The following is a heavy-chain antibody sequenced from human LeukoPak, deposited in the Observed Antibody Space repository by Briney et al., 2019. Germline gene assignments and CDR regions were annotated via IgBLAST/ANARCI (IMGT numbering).Heavy chain of an antibody. CDR2: INPNSGGT. CDR3: ARGRAARYYYYYMDV. J-gene: IGHJ6*03. CDR1: GYTFTGYY. V-gene: IGHV1-2*02. Sequence: ASVKVSCKASGYTFTGYYMHWVRQAPGQGLEWMGWINPNSGGTNYAQKFQGRVTMTRDTSISTAYMEPSRLRSDDTAVYYCARGRAARYYYYYMDVWGKGTTVTVSS. D-gene: IGHD6-6*01.